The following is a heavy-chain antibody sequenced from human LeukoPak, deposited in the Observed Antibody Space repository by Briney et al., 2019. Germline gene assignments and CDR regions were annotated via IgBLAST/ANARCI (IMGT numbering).Heavy chain of an antibody. J-gene: IGHJ4*02. D-gene: IGHD3-22*01. Sequence: GGSLRLSCAASEFTFSNYAMNWVRQAPGKGLEWVSGISGGGGSTYYADSVKGRFTISRDNSKNTLYLQMDSLRAEDTAVYYCAKDNYDSSGGNYFDYWGQGTLVTVSS. CDR3: AKDNYDSSGGNYFDY. CDR1: EFTFSNYA. CDR2: ISGGGGST. V-gene: IGHV3-23*01.